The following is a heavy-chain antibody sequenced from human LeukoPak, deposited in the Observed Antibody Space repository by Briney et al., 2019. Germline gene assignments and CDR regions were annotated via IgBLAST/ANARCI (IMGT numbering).Heavy chain of an antibody. CDR2: ISGSGGSP. Sequence: PGGSLRLSCAASGFTFSSYAMSWVRQAPGKGLEWVSAISGSGGSPYYADSVKGRFTISRDNSKNTLYLQMNSLRAEDTAVYYCAKTLGGILTGYVDYWGQGTLVTVSS. CDR1: GFTFSSYA. CDR3: AKTLGGILTGYVDY. V-gene: IGHV3-23*01. J-gene: IGHJ4*02. D-gene: IGHD3-9*01.